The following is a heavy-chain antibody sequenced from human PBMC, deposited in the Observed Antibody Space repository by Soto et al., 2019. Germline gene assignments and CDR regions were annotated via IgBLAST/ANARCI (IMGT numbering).Heavy chain of an antibody. J-gene: IGHJ6*02. CDR3: AREGGGGYSYGFHDYYYYGMDV. V-gene: IGHV1-2*04. CDR2: INPNSGGT. Sequence: QVQLVQSGAEVKKPGASVKVSCKASGYTFTGYYMHWVRQAPGQGLEWMGWINPNSGGTNYAQKFQGWVTMTRDTSISTAYMELSRLRSDDTAVYYYAREGGGGYSYGFHDYYYYGMDVWGQGTTVTVSS. CDR1: GYTFTGYY. D-gene: IGHD5-18*01.